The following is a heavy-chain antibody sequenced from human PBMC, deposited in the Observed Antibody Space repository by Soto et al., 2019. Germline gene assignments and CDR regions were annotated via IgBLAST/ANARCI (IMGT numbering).Heavy chain of an antibody. D-gene: IGHD2-21*01. CDR3: ARGNLWWYGMDV. CDR1: GGSISSGGYS. V-gene: IGHV4-30-2*01. Sequence: QLQLQESGSGLVKPSQTLSLTCAVSGGSISSGGYSWSWIRQPPGKCLEWIGYIYHSGSTYYNPSLKSRVTISVASSKIQFSLKLSSVTAADTAVYYCARGNLWWYGMDVWGQGTTVTVSS. J-gene: IGHJ6*02. CDR2: IYHSGST.